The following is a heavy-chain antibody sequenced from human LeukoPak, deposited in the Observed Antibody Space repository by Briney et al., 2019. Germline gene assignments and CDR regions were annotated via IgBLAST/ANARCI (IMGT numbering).Heavy chain of an antibody. V-gene: IGHV1-18*01. CDR3: ARRYCSGGICWFDP. CDR1: GYSFINYG. J-gene: IGHJ5*02. CDR2: ISAYNGDT. D-gene: IGHD2-15*01. Sequence: ASVKVSCKASGYSFINYGISWVRQAPGQGLEWMRWISAYNGDTNYAQKLQGRVTMTTDTSTGTAYMELRSLRSDDTAMYYCARRYCSGGICWFDPWGQGTLVTVSS.